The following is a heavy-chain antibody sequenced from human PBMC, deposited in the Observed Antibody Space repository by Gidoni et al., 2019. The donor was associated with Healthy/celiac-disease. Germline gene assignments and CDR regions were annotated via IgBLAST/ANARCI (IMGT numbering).Heavy chain of an antibody. CDR3: AKDPSSLLWFGELSVGGLYFDY. J-gene: IGHJ4*02. D-gene: IGHD3-10*01. CDR2: ISYDGSNK. CDR1: GFTFSSYG. V-gene: IGHV3-30*18. Sequence: QVQLVASGGGVVQPGRSLRLSCAASGFTFSSYGMHWVRQAPGKGLEWVAVISYDGSNKYYADSVKGRFTISRDNSKNTLYLQMNSLRAEDTAVYYCAKDPSSLLWFGELSVGGLYFDYWGQGTLVTVSS.